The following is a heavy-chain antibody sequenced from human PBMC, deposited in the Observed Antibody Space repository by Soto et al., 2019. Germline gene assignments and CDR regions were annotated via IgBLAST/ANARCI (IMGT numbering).Heavy chain of an antibody. CDR3: TSNTIVTPDYCLDV. V-gene: IGHV3-15*01. Sequence: GGSLRLSCAASEFIFNNAWMNWVRQAPGKGLEWVGHIKRKTEGGTTDYAAPVKGRFTITRDDSKNMVYLQMNSLRTEATAVYYCTSNTIVTPDYCLDVWGQGTTVTVSS. J-gene: IGHJ6*02. D-gene: IGHD1-26*01. CDR1: EFIFNNAW. CDR2: IKRKTEGGTT.